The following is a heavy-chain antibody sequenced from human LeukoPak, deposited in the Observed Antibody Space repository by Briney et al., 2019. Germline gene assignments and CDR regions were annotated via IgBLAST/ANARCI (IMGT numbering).Heavy chain of an antibody. CDR3: ARALLGLNDY. V-gene: IGHV4-34*01. CDR2: INHSGST. CDR1: GGSFSGYY. D-gene: IGHD3-10*02. Sequence: SETLSLTCAVYGGSFSGYYWSWIRQPPGKGLEWIGEINHSGSTNYNPSLKSRVTISVDTSKNQFSLKLSSVTAADTAVYYCARALLGLNDYWGQGTLVTVSS. J-gene: IGHJ4*02.